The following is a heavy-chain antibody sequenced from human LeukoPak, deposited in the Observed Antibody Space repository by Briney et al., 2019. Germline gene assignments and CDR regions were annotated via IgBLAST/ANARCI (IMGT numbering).Heavy chain of an antibody. D-gene: IGHD6-19*01. CDR2: INPSSGGT. CDR3: ASSRWQWLSLDY. Sequence: ASVKVSCKASGYTFTGYYMHWVRQAPGQGLEWMGWINPSSGGTNYAQKFQGRVTMTRDTSISTAYMELSRLRSDDTAVYYCASSRWQWLSLDYWGQGTLVTVSS. J-gene: IGHJ4*02. V-gene: IGHV1-2*02. CDR1: GYTFTGYY.